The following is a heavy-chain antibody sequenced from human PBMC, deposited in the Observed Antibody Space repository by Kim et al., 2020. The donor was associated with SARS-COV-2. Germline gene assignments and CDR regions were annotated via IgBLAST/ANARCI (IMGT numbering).Heavy chain of an antibody. CDR3: ATAPGYCSGGSCYWFDP. V-gene: IGHV1-24*01. CDR2: FDPEDGET. J-gene: IGHJ5*02. D-gene: IGHD2-15*01. CDR1: GYTLTELS. Sequence: ASVKVSCKVSGYTLTELSMHWVRQAPGKGLEWMGGFDPEDGETIYAQKFQGRVTMTEDTSTDTAYMELSSLRSEDTAVYYCATAPGYCSGGSCYWFDPWGQGTLVTVSS.